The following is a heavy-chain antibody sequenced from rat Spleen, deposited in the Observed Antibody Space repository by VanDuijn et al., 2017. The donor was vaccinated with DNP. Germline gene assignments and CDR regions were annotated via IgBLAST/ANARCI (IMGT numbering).Heavy chain of an antibody. CDR1: GFTLSDYY. J-gene: IGHJ2*01. Sequence: EVQLVESGGGLVQPGRSLKLSCAASGFTLSDYYMAWVRQAPTKGLEWVAYISDDGGSTFYGDFVKGRFTISRDNAKSTLYLQMNSLRSEDMATYYCARWNSSGYYFDSWGQGVMVTVSS. D-gene: IGHD4-3*01. V-gene: IGHV5-22*01. CDR3: ARWNSSGYYFDS. CDR2: ISDDGGST.